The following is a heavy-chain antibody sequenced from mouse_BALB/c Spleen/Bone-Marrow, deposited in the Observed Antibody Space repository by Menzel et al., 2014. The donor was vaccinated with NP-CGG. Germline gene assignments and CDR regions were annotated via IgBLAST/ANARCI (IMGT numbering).Heavy chain of an antibody. CDR3: AREADGYYVGAMDY. D-gene: IGHD2-3*01. Sequence: EVKLVESGPELGKPGASMKMSCKASGYTFSSYVIHWVKQKPGQGLEWIGYINPYNDGTKYNEKFKGKATLTSDKSSSTAYIDLSSLTSEDSAVYYCAREADGYYVGAMDYWGQGTSVTVSS. CDR1: GYTFSSYV. V-gene: IGHV1-14*01. J-gene: IGHJ4*01. CDR2: INPYNDGT.